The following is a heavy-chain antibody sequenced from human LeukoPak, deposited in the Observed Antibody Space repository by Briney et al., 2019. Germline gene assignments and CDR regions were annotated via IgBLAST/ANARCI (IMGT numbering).Heavy chain of an antibody. CDR2: ISGSGGST. J-gene: IGHJ4*02. Sequence: PGGSLRLSCAASGFTFSSYAMSWVCQAPGKGLEWVSAISGSGGSTYYADSVKGRFTISRDNSKNTLYLQMNSLRAEDTAVYYCAKAPPVLLWFGDHALSYWGQGTLVTVSS. V-gene: IGHV3-23*01. CDR3: AKAPPVLLWFGDHALSY. CDR1: GFTFSSYA. D-gene: IGHD3-10*01.